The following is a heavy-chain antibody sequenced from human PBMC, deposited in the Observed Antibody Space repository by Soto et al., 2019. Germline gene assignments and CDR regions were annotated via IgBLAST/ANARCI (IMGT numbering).Heavy chain of an antibody. CDR1: GFTVITYT. Sequence: LRLSCASSGFTVITYTMNGVRQAPVKGLEWVSSINGRSNYKYYTDSVKGRFTISRDNAKNSLYLQMNRLRAEDTAVYYCAREDGIVGGNSALDYWGLGNRVTVSS. CDR3: AREDGIVGGNSALDY. V-gene: IGHV3-21*01. J-gene: IGHJ4*02. CDR2: INGRSNYK. D-gene: IGHD1-26*01.